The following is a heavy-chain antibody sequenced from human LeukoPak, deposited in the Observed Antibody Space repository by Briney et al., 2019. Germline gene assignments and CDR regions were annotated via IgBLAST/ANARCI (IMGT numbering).Heavy chain of an antibody. CDR1: GFTVSSNY. CDR2: IYSGGST. Sequence: PGGSLRLSCTVSGFTVSSNYMSWVRQAPGKGLEWVSVIYSGGSTYYADSVKGRFTISRDNSKNTLYLQMNSLRAEDTAVYYCARVFYGSGGWFDPWGQGTLVTVSS. V-gene: IGHV3-53*01. D-gene: IGHD3-10*01. CDR3: ARVFYGSGGWFDP. J-gene: IGHJ5*02.